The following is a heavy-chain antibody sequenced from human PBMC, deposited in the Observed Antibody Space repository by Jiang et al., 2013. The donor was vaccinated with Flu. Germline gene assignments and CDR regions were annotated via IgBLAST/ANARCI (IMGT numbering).Heavy chain of an antibody. V-gene: IGHV6-1*01. J-gene: IGHJ5*02. CDR3: ARKYSSSSHEYNWFDP. CDR1: GDSVSSNSAA. D-gene: IGHD6-6*01. CDR2: TYYRSKWYN. Sequence: SGDSVSSNSAAWNWIRQSPSRGLEWLGRTYYRSKWYNDYAVSVKSRITINPDTSKNQFSLQLNSVTPEDTAVYYCARKYSSSSHEYNWFDPWGQGTLVTVSS.